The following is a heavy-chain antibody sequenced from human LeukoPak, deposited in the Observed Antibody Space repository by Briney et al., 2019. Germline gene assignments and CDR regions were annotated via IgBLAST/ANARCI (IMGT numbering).Heavy chain of an antibody. V-gene: IGHV4-34*01. CDR3: AGEKSSWYYFTL. CDR1: GGSFSGYY. CDR2: INHSGST. D-gene: IGHD6-13*01. J-gene: IGHJ4*02. Sequence: PSETLSLTCAVYGGSFSGYYWSWLRQPPGKGLEWIGEINHSGSTNYNPSLKSRVTISVDTSKNQFSLKLSSVTAADTAAYYCAGEKSSWYYFTLWGQGTLVTVSS.